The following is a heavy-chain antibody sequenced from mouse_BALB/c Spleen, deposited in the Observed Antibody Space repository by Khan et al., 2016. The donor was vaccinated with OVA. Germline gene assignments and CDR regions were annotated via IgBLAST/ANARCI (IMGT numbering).Heavy chain of an antibody. CDR2: IYPGNSDT. J-gene: IGHJ2*01. D-gene: IGHD2-1*01. CDR1: GYTFTSYW. Sequence: VQLKESGTVLARPGASVKMSCKASGYTFTSYWMHWVKQRPGQGLEWIGAIYPGNSDTNYNQKFKGQAKLTAVTSTSTADLELNSLTNEDSAVYYCTRNGFGNYESWDYWGQGTTLTVSS. CDR3: TRNGFGNYESWDY. V-gene: IGHV1-5*01.